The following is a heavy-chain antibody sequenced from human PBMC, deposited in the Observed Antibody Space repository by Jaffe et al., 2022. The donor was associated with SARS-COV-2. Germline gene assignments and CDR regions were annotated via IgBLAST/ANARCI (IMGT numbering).Heavy chain of an antibody. CDR3: ARERRMYYYDSSGYYVD. D-gene: IGHD3-22*01. CDR1: GFTVSSNY. CDR2: IYSGGST. J-gene: IGHJ4*02. V-gene: IGHV3-53*04. Sequence: EVQLVESGGGLVQPGGSLRLSCAASGFTVSSNYMSWVRQAPGKGLEWVSVIYSGGSTYYADSVKGRFTISRHNSKNTLYLQMNSLRAEDTAVYYCARERRMYYYDSSGYYVDWGQGTLVTVSS.